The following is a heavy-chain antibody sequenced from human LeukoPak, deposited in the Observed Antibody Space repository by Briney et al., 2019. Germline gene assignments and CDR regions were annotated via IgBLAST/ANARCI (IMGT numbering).Heavy chain of an antibody. D-gene: IGHD2-8*01. CDR1: GGSFSGYY. J-gene: IGHJ5*02. CDR2: INHSGST. V-gene: IGHV4-34*01. CDR3: AREGTRGT. Sequence: SETLSLTCAVYGGSFSGYYWSWIRQPPGKGLEWIGEINHSGSTNYNPSLKSRVTMSVDTSKNQFSLKLSSVTAADTAVYYCAREGTRGTWGQGTLVTVSS.